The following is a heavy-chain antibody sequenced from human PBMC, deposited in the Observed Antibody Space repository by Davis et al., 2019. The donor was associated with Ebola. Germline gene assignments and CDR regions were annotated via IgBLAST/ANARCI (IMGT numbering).Heavy chain of an antibody. D-gene: IGHD1-26*01. CDR3: ARGSSYSRFDY. V-gene: IGHV4-34*01. Sequence: MPSETLSLTCAVYGGSFSGYYWSWIRQPPGKGLEWIGEINHSGSTNYNSSLKSRVTISVDTSKNQFSLKLSSVTAADTAVYYCARGSSYSRFDYWGQGTLVTVSS. J-gene: IGHJ4*02. CDR1: GGSFSGYY. CDR2: INHSGST.